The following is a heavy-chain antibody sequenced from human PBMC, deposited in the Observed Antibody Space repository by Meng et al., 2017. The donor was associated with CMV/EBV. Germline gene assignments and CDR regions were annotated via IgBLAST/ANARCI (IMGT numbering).Heavy chain of an antibody. CDR2: ISWNSGSI. CDR3: AKDIRQLVPCYYYGMDV. V-gene: IGHV3-9*01. D-gene: IGHD6-6*01. Sequence: SLKISCAASGFTFDDYAMHWVRQAPGKGLEWVSGISWNSGSIGYADSVKGRFTISRDNAKNSLYLQMNSLRAEDTALYYCAKDIRQLVPCYYYGMDVWGQGTTVTVSS. J-gene: IGHJ6*02. CDR1: GFTFDDYA.